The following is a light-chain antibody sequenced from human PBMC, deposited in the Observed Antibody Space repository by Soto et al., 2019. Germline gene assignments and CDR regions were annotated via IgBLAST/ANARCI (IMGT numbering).Light chain of an antibody. V-gene: IGKV3-20*01. CDR3: HQYGSLPIT. J-gene: IGKJ5*01. Sequence: EIVLTQSPGTLSLSPGERATLSCRASQSLSSSNLAWYQQRPGQGPRLLIFGASSRATGIPDRFSGSGSGTDFTLTIRRLEPEDFAVYYCHQYGSLPITFGQGTRLEIK. CDR1: QSLSSSN. CDR2: GAS.